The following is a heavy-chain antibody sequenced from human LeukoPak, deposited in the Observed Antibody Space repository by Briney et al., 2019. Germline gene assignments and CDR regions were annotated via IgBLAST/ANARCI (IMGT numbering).Heavy chain of an antibody. D-gene: IGHD6-19*01. CDR1: GFSFSNHW. V-gene: IGHV3-7*01. J-gene: IGHJ4*02. CDR3: ARGVAGCFDY. Sequence: PGGSLRLSCAASGFSFSNHWMAWVRQAPGQGLEWVANINKDGSETYYVDSVKGRFTISRDNAKNSLYLQMNSLRAEDTAVYYCARGVAGCFDYWGQGTLVTVSS. CDR2: INKDGSET.